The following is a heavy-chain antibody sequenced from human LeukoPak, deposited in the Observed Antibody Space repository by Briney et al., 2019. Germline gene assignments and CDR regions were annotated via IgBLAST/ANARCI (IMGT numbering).Heavy chain of an antibody. CDR1: GFTFDDYG. J-gene: IGHJ4*02. CDR3: ASGVDYGSGSYYDY. D-gene: IGHD3-10*01. Sequence: GGSLRLSCAASGFTFDDYGMSWVRQAPGKGLEWVSGINWNGGSTGYADSVKGRFTISRDNAKNSLYLQMNSLRAEDTALYYCASGVDYGSGSYYDYWGQGTLVTVSS. CDR2: INWNGGST. V-gene: IGHV3-20*04.